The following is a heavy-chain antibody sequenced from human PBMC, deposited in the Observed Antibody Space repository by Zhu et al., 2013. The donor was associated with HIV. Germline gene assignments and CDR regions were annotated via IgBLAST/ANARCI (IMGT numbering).Heavy chain of an antibody. CDR3: ARDWGGAYCGGDCYSGLDY. CDR2: INPSGGST. D-gene: IGHD2-21*02. CDR1: GYTFTSYY. J-gene: IGHJ4*02. V-gene: IGHV1-46*01. Sequence: QVQLVQSGAEVKKPGASVKVSCKASGYTFTSYYMHWVRQAPGQGLEWMGIINPSGGSTSYAQKFQGRVTMTRDTSTSTVYMELSSLRSEDTAVYYCARDWGGAYCGGDCYSGLDYWGQGTPGHRLL.